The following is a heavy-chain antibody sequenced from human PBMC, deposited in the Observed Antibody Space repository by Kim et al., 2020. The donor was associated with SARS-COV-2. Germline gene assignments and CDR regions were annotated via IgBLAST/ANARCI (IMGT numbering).Heavy chain of an antibody. CDR1: GYTFTSYA. V-gene: IGHV7-4-1*02. CDR3: ARLYCGADCYSDTRFDY. Sequence: ASVKVSCKASGYTFTSYAMNWVRQAPGQGLEWMGWINTNTGNPTYAQGFTGRFVFSLDTSVSTAYLQISSLKAEDTAVYYCARLYCGADCYSDTRFDYWGQGTLVTVSS. CDR2: INTNTGNP. J-gene: IGHJ4*02. D-gene: IGHD2-21*02.